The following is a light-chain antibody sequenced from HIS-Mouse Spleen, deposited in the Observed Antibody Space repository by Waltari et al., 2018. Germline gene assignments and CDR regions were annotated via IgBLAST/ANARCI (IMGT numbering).Light chain of an antibody. Sequence: QSPGTLSLSPGERATLSCRASQSVSSSYLAWYQQKPGQAPRLLIYGASSRATGIPDRFSGSGSGTDFTLTISRLEPEDFAVYYCQQYGSSPRTFGQGTKLEIK. CDR1: QSVSSSY. J-gene: IGKJ2*01. CDR3: QQYGSSPRT. CDR2: GAS. V-gene: IGKV3-20*01.